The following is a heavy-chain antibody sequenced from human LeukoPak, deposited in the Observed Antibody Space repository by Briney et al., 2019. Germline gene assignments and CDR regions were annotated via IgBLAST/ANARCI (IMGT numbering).Heavy chain of an antibody. D-gene: IGHD3-22*01. Sequence: SETLSLTCTVSGGSITTYYWNWIRQPPGKGLEWIGYIYYSGSTNYNPSLKSRVTISVDTSKNQFSLKLSSVTAAGTAVYYCARWYYDSSGYRYFDYWGQGTLVTVSS. CDR1: GGSITTYY. CDR2: IYYSGST. J-gene: IGHJ4*02. CDR3: ARWYYDSSGYRYFDY. V-gene: IGHV4-59*01.